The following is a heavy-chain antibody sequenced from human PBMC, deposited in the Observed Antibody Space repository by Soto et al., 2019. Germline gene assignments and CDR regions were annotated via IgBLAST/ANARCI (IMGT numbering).Heavy chain of an antibody. CDR1: GFTFSNYW. J-gene: IGHJ6*04. V-gene: IGHV3-74*01. Sequence: EVQLVESGGALVQPGGSLRLSCAASGFTFSNYWMYWVRQAPGKGLVWVSRLDSEGGNTLYAGSVKGRFTISRDNARNTLYLKIDRLRSKDTAVYYCATDRGRVNNSEIFIDADQMGVWGKGTTVTVSS. D-gene: IGHD2-21*01. CDR3: ATDRGRVNNSEIFIDADQMGV. CDR2: LDSEGGNT.